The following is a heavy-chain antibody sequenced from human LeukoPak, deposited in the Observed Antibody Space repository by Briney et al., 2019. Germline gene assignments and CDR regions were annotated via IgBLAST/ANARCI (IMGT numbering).Heavy chain of an antibody. J-gene: IGHJ1*01. V-gene: IGHV1-2*02. CDR3: ARGVTYGDYVFVCFQH. CDR1: GYTFSDYY. D-gene: IGHD4-17*01. CDR2: INPNSGGT. Sequence: ASVKVSCKASGYTFSDYYIHWVRQAPGQGLEWMGWINPNSGGTNYAQKFQGRVTMTRDTSISSAYMELSRLRSDDTAVYYCARGVTYGDYVFVCFQHWGQGTLVTVSS.